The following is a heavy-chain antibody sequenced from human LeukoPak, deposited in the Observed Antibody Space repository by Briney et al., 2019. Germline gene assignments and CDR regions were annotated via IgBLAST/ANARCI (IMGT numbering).Heavy chain of an antibody. V-gene: IGHV5-51*01. CDR3: TRHLRTGWLYDY. Sequence: PGESLKISCEGSGYSFPNYYNGWVRQMPGKGLEWMGIIYPGDSETRYSPSFQGQVIISADKSINTAYLQWSSLKASDTAMYFCTRHLRTGWLYDYWGQGTLVTVSS. J-gene: IGHJ4*02. D-gene: IGHD6-19*01. CDR2: IYPGDSET. CDR1: GYSFPNYY.